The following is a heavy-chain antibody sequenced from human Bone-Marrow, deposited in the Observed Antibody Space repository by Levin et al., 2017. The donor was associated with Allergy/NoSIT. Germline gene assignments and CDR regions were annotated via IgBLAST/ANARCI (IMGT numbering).Heavy chain of an antibody. CDR2: IHYSGST. Sequence: SQTLSLTCTVSGGSISSGGYYWSWIRQNPGKGLEWIGYIHYSGSTYYNPSLRSRVIISVDTSKSQFSLKLSSVTDADTAVYYCARGRSTHRYWGQGTLVTVSS. V-gene: IGHV4-31*03. D-gene: IGHD2-2*01. CDR3: ARGRSTHRY. J-gene: IGHJ4*02. CDR1: GGSISSGGYY.